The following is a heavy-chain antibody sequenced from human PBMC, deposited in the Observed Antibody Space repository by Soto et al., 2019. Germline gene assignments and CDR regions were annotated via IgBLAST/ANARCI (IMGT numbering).Heavy chain of an antibody. J-gene: IGHJ5*02. D-gene: IGHD3-9*01. CDR1: VFTFSDYY. Sequence: SLRLSCSASVFTFSDYYMSWIRQAPGKGLEWVSYISSSSSYTNYADSVKGRFTISRDNAKNSLYLQMNSLRAEDTAVYYCARDGLRYFDWLPRNWFDPWGQGTLVTVSS. CDR3: ARDGLRYFDWLPRNWFDP. V-gene: IGHV3-11*06. CDR2: ISSSSSYT.